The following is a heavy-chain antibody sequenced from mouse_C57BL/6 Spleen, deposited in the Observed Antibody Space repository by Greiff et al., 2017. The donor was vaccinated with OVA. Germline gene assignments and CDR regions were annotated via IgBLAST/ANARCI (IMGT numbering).Heavy chain of an antibody. Sequence: VQLQQPGTELVKPGASGKLSGKASGYTFTSYGMHWVNQSPGQGLEWIGNINPSNGGTNYNEKLQSKAPLTVYKASSPAYMQLSSLTSEDSAVYYCARERGYPPGNAMDYWGQGTSVTVSS. CDR1: GYTFTSYG. CDR2: INPSNGGT. CDR3: ARERGYPPGNAMDY. J-gene: IGHJ4*01. V-gene: IGHV1-53*01. D-gene: IGHD3-1*01.